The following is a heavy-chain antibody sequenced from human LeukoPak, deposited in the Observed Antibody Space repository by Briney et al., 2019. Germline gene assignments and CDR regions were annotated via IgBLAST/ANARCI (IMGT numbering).Heavy chain of an antibody. CDR1: GYTFTGYY. D-gene: IGHD3-9*01. Sequence: GASVKVSCKASGYTFTGYYMHWVRQAPGQGLEWMGWINPNSGGTNYAQKFQGRVTMTRDTSISTAYMELSRLRSVDTAVYYCARGGFDKIYYYYMDVWGKGTTVTVSS. CDR2: INPNSGGT. CDR3: ARGGFDKIYYYYMDV. J-gene: IGHJ6*03. V-gene: IGHV1-2*02.